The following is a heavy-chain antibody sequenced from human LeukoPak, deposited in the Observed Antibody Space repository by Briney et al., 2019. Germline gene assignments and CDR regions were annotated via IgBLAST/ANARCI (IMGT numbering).Heavy chain of an antibody. D-gene: IGHD6-13*01. V-gene: IGHV4-39*01. CDR2: IYYSGST. Sequence: SETLSLTCTVSGGSISSSSYYWGWIRQPPGKGLEWIGSIYYSGSTYYNPSLESRVTISVDTSKNQFSLKLSSVTAADTAVYYCARHGQLVRPFDYWGQGTLVTVSS. J-gene: IGHJ4*02. CDR3: ARHGQLVRPFDY. CDR1: GGSISSSSYY.